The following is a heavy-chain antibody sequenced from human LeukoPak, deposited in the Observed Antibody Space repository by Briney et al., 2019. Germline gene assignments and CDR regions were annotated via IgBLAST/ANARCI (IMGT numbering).Heavy chain of an antibody. J-gene: IGHJ4*02. Sequence: SETLSLTCAVYGGSFSGYYWSWIRQPPGKGLEWIGEINHSGSTNYNPSLKSRVTISVDTSKDQFSLKLSSVTAADTAVYYCARLEHIAAAGYYYWGQGTLVTVSS. CDR3: ARLEHIAAAGYYY. CDR2: INHSGST. CDR1: GGSFSGYY. D-gene: IGHD6-13*01. V-gene: IGHV4-34*01.